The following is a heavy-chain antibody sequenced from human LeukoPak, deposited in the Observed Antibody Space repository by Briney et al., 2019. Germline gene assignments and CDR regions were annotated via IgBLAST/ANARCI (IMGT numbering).Heavy chain of an antibody. V-gene: IGHV3-66*01. J-gene: IGHJ1*01. CDR3: ASDSYSPEYFQH. CDR2: IYSGGST. D-gene: IGHD2-15*01. CDR1: GFTFSSYA. Sequence: GGSLRLSCAASGFTFSSYAMTWVRQAPREGLEWVSVIYSGGSTFYADSVKGRFTISRDNSKNTLYLQMNSLRAEDTAVYYCASDSYSPEYFQHWGQGTLVTVSS.